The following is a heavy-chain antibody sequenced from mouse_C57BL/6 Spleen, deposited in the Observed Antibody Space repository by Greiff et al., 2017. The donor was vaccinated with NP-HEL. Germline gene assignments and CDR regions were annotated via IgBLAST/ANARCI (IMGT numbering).Heavy chain of an antibody. CDR2: SRNKANDYTT. Sequence: EVQGVESGGGLVQSGRSLRLSCATSGFTFSDFYMEWVRQAPGKGLEWIAASRNKANDYTTEYSASVKGRFIVARDTSQSILYLQMNALRAEDTAIYYCARDARGGFDYWGQGTTLTVSS. J-gene: IGHJ2*01. CDR3: ARDARGGFDY. D-gene: IGHD1-1*02. V-gene: IGHV7-1*01. CDR1: GFTFSDFY.